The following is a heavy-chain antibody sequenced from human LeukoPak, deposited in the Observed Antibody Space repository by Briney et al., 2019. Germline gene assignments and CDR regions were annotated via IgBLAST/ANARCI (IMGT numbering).Heavy chain of an antibody. D-gene: IGHD1-14*01. Sequence: GGSLRLSCAASGFTFSSYWMHWVRQAPGKGLVWVSRINGDGSGTTYADSVKGRFSISRDNTRNTVYMQMNSLRAEDTAVYYCTRGGGTSDYCGQGTLVTVSS. V-gene: IGHV3-74*03. CDR1: GFTFSSYW. CDR3: TRGGGTSDY. J-gene: IGHJ4*02. CDR2: INGDGSGT.